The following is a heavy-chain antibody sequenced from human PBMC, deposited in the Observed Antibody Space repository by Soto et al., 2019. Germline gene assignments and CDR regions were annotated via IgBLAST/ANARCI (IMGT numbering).Heavy chain of an antibody. J-gene: IGHJ4*02. D-gene: IGHD3-10*01. CDR2: ISGSGGST. CDR3: AKGGGVLWFGELPFDY. Sequence: EVQLLESGGGLVQPGGSLRLSCAASGFTFSSYAMSWVRQAPGKGLEWVSAISGSGGSTYYADSVKGRFTISRDNSKNTLYLQMNSLRAEDTAVYYCAKGGGVLWFGELPFDYWGQGTLVTVSS. V-gene: IGHV3-23*01. CDR1: GFTFSSYA.